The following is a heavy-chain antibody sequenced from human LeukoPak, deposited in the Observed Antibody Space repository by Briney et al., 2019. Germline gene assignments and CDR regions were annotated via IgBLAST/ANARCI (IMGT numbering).Heavy chain of an antibody. J-gene: IGHJ4*02. D-gene: IGHD1-1*01. Sequence: GGSLRLPCAASGFTFSSYAMSWVRHAPGKGLEWVSASSGSGGSTYYADSVKGRFTISRDNSNNTLFLQMNSLRAEDTAVYYCAKVRTGHYFDYWGQGTLVTFSS. V-gene: IGHV3-23*01. CDR3: AKVRTGHYFDY. CDR2: SSGSGGST. CDR1: GFTFSSYA.